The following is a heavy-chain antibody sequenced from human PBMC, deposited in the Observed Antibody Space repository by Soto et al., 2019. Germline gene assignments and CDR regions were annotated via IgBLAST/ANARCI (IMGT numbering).Heavy chain of an antibody. Sequence: ASVKVSCKASGYTFTSYDINWVRQATGQGLEWMGWMNPNSGNTGYAQKFQGRVTMTRNTSISTAYMELSSLRSEDTAVYYCARGLTGIAARPRKGHYYYMDVWGKGTTVTVSS. V-gene: IGHV1-8*01. D-gene: IGHD6-6*01. CDR1: GYTFTSYD. CDR3: ARGLTGIAARPRKGHYYYMDV. J-gene: IGHJ6*03. CDR2: MNPNSGNT.